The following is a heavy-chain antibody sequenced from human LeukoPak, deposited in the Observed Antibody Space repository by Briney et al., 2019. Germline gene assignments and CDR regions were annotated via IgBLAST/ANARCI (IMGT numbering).Heavy chain of an antibody. CDR2: ISWNSGSI. CDR1: GFTFDGYA. CDR3: AKDMATVISGWFDP. D-gene: IGHD4-11*01. V-gene: IGHV3-9*01. Sequence: GGSLRLSCAASGFTFDGYAMHWVRQAPGKGLEWVSGISWNSGSIGYADSVKGRFTISRDNAKNSLYLQMNSLRAEDTALYYCAKDMATVISGWFDPWGQGTLVTVSS. J-gene: IGHJ5*02.